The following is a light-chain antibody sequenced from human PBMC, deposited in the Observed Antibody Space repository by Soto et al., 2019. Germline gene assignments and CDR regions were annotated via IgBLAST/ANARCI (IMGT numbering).Light chain of an antibody. CDR2: GAS. V-gene: IGKV3-20*01. J-gene: IGKJ2*01. Sequence: EIVLTQSPGTLSLSPGERATLSCRASQSLTSSYLAWYQQKPGQAPRLLIYGASSRATGIPDRFSGSGSGTAFTLTISRLEPEDFAVDYCQQYESSPPSYTFGQGTKLEIK. CDR3: QQYESSPPSYT. CDR1: QSLTSSY.